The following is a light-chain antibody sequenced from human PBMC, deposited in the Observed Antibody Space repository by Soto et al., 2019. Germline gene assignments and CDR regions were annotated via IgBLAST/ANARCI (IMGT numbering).Light chain of an antibody. CDR1: QSVSSN. Sequence: EIVMTQSPATMSVSPGERATLSCRASQSVSSNLAWYQQKPGQAPRLLIYGAYTRATGIPARFSGSGSGTEFTLTISSLQSEDFAVYYGQQYNNWPWTFGQGTNVEIK. CDR3: QQYNNWPWT. J-gene: IGKJ1*01. V-gene: IGKV3-15*01. CDR2: GAY.